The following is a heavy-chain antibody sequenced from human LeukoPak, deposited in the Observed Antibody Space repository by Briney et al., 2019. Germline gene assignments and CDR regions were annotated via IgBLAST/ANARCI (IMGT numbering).Heavy chain of an antibody. D-gene: IGHD1-7*01. V-gene: IGHV1-2*02. CDR2: INPNSGGT. Sequence: ASVKVSCKASGYTFTGYYMHWVRQAPGQGLEWMGWINPNSGGTNYAQKFQGRVTMTRDTSISTTYMELSRLRSDHPAVYYCARDQLVDNVELISAWLDPWGQGTLVTVSS. J-gene: IGHJ5*02. CDR1: GYTFTGYY. CDR3: ARDQLVDNVELISAWLDP.